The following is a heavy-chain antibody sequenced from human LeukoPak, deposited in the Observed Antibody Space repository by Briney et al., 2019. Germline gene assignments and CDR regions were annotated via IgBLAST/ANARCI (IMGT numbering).Heavy chain of an antibody. CDR1: GFTFSSYW. CDR2: IKQDGSEK. J-gene: IGHJ6*03. CDR3: ARESYYYYYMDV. V-gene: IGHV3-7*01. Sequence: PGGSLRLSCVASGFTFSSYWMSWVRQAPGKGLEWVANIKQDGSEKYYVDSVKGRFTISRDNAKNSLYLQMNSLRAEDTAVYYCARESYYYYYMDVWGKGTTVTVSS.